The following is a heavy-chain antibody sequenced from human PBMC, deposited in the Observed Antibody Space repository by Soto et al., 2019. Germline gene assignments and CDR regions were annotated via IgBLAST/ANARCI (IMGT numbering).Heavy chain of an antibody. CDR2: ITSSGSAI. D-gene: IGHD5-12*01. Sequence: EVQLVESGGGLVQPGGSLRLSCEASGFTFSSYSMNWVRQAPGKGLQWVSFITSSGSAIYYADSVMGRFTISRDNAKNSLHLQMNSLRAEDTAVYYCARGYTGYDQSGLDYWGHGTLVTVSS. V-gene: IGHV3-48*01. J-gene: IGHJ4*01. CDR1: GFTFSSYS. CDR3: ARGYTGYDQSGLDY.